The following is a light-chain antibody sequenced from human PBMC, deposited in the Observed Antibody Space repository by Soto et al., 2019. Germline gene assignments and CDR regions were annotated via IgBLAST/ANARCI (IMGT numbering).Light chain of an antibody. Sequence: EVVMTQSPATLSVSPGERATLSCRASETVATNLAWYQQKPGQAPRLLISGASTRAAGISDRFRGSGSGTEFTLTINSLRSEDFAVYYCQQYGSSGTFGQGTKVDIK. J-gene: IGKJ1*01. V-gene: IGKV3-15*01. CDR3: QQYGSSGT. CDR2: GAS. CDR1: ETVATN.